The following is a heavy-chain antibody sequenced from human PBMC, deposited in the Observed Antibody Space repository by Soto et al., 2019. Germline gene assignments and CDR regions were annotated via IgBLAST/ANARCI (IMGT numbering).Heavy chain of an antibody. CDR1: GGTFSSYA. CDR2: IIPIFGAA. D-gene: IGHD2-2*01. V-gene: IGHV1-69*13. CDR3: ARENRDIVLVPAARDYYYGMDV. J-gene: IGHJ6*02. Sequence: GASVKVSCKASGGTFSSYAISWVRQAPGQGLEWMGGIIPIFGAANYAQKFQGRVTITADESTSTAYMELSSLRSEDTAVYYCARENRDIVLVPAARDYYYGMDVWGQGTTVTVSS.